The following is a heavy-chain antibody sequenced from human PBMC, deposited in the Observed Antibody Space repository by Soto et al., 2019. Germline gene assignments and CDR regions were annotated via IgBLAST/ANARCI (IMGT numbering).Heavy chain of an antibody. V-gene: IGHV3-9*01. CDR2: ISWNSGSI. CDR3: ANVGSGWYDDPWYFDL. CDR1: GFTFDDYA. Sequence: EVQLVESGGGLVQPGRSLRLSCAASGFTFDDYAMHWVRQAPGKGLEWVSGISWNSGSIGYADSVKGRFTISRDNAKNXLYLQMNSLRAEDTALYYCANVGSGWYDDPWYFDLWGRGTLVTVSS. J-gene: IGHJ2*01. D-gene: IGHD6-19*01.